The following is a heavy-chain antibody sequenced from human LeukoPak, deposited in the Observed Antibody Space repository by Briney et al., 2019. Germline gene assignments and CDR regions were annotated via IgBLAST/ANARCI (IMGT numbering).Heavy chain of an antibody. J-gene: IGHJ4*02. CDR1: GGSISTYY. D-gene: IGHD6-19*01. V-gene: IGHV4-59*01. CDR3: ARGAVAEPSSFDY. Sequence: SETLSLTCTVSGGSISTYYWNWIRQPPGKGLEWIGYIYYSGSTNYNPSLKSRVTISVDTSKNQFSLKLSSVTAADTAVYYCARGAVAEPSSFDYWGQGTLVTVSS. CDR2: IYYSGST.